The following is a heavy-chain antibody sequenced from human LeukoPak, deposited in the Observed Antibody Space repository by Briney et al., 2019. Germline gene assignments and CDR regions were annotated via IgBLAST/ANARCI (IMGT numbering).Heavy chain of an antibody. CDR3: ARGTYSSSWGDFFDY. CDR1: GFTFSSHW. CDR2: IKQDGSEK. J-gene: IGHJ4*02. D-gene: IGHD6-13*01. V-gene: IGHV3-7*03. Sequence: GGSLRLSCAASGFTFSSHWMSWVRQAPGKGLEWVANIKQDGSEKYYVDSVKGRFTISRDNAKNSLYLQMNSLRAEDTAVYYCARGTYSSSWGDFFDYWGQGTLVTVSS.